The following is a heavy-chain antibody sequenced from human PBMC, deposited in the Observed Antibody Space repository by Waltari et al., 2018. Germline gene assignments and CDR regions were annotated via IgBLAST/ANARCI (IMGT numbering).Heavy chain of an antibody. V-gene: IGHV1-46*04. J-gene: IGHJ4*02. D-gene: IGHD2-2*01. CDR3: ARAGSTLIWGVAE. CDR1: GYTSTDFY. Sequence: QVQLVQSGAEVKKTGASVKVSCKASGYTSTDFYMHWVRQAPGQGLEWMGIVNPNGGRTTYAQKLQDRVTMTRDTSTSTVYMELSSLRSEGTAVYYCARAGSTLIWGVAEWGQGTLVTVSS. CDR2: VNPNGGRT.